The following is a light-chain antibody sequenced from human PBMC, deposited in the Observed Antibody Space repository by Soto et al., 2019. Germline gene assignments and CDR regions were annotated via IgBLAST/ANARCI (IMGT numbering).Light chain of an antibody. Sequence: QSALTQPASVSGSPGQSITISCTGTSSDVGGYNYVSWYQQHPGIAPKLMIYEVTNRPSGVSIRFSGSKSGNTASLTISGLQAEDEADYYCSSYTSSSTRVFGTGTKLTVL. CDR1: SSDVGGYNY. CDR3: SSYTSSSTRV. J-gene: IGLJ1*01. CDR2: EVT. V-gene: IGLV2-14*01.